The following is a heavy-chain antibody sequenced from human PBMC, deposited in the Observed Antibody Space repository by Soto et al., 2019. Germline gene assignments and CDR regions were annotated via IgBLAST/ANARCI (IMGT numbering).Heavy chain of an antibody. V-gene: IGHV1-69*01. Sequence: QVQLVQSGAEVQKPGSSVKVSCKASGGTFSSYAISWVRQAPGQGLEWMGGIIPIFGTANYAQKFQGRVTITADESTSTAYMELSSLRSEDTAVYYCARNGLYSYGKGYYYGMDVWGQGTTVTVSS. D-gene: IGHD5-18*01. CDR2: IIPIFGTA. J-gene: IGHJ6*02. CDR1: GGTFSSYA. CDR3: ARNGLYSYGKGYYYGMDV.